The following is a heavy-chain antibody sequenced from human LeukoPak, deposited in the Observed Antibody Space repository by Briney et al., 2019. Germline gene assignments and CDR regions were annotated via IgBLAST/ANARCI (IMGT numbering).Heavy chain of an antibody. Sequence: ASVKVSCKASGYTFTGYYMHWVRQAPGQGLEWMGWINPNSGGTNYAQKFQGRVTMPRDTSISTAYMELSRLRSDDTAVYYCARRGRLLPYYYYYYMDVWGKGTTVTVSS. CDR1: GYTFTGYY. V-gene: IGHV1-2*02. CDR3: ARRGRLLPYYYYYYMDV. D-gene: IGHD3-22*01. J-gene: IGHJ6*03. CDR2: INPNSGGT.